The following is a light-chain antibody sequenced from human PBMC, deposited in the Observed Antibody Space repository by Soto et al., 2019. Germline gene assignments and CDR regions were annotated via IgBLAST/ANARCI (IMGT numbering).Light chain of an antibody. CDR3: CSFAGNYPVV. CDR2: DVA. J-gene: IGLJ2*01. CDR1: SSDVGDYNY. Sequence: QSALTQPRSMSGSPGQSVTISCTGTSSDVGDYNYVSWYQQHPGKAPKLIIYDVAKRPSGVPDRFSGSKSGNTASLTISGLQADDEADYYCCSFAGNYPVVLGGGTKLTVL. V-gene: IGLV2-11*01.